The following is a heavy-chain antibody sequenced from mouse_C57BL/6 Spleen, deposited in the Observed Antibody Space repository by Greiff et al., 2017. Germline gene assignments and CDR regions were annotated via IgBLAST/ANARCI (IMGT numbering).Heavy chain of an antibody. CDR1: GYTFTSYW. CDR2: IDPSDSYT. D-gene: IGHD2-5*01. Sequence: QVQLQQPGAELVRPGTSVKLSCKASGYTFTSYWMHWVKQRPGQGLEWIGVIDPSDSYTNYNQKFKGKATLTVDTSSSTAYMPLSSLTSEDSAVYCCAYYSKFFDYWGQGTTLTVSS. CDR3: AYYSKFFDY. J-gene: IGHJ2*01. V-gene: IGHV1-59*01.